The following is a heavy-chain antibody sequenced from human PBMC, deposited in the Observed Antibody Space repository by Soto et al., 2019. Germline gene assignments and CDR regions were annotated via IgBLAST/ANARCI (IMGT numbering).Heavy chain of an antibody. D-gene: IGHD1-26*01. CDR3: AREGSGSYHTFDY. J-gene: IGHJ4*02. Sequence: QVQLVESEGGVVQPGRSLRLSCAASGFTFSSYGMHWVRQAPGKGLEWVAVIWYDGSNKYYADSVKGRFTISRDNSENTLYLQMNSLSAEDTAVYYCAREGSGSYHTFDYWGQGTLVTVSS. V-gene: IGHV3-33*01. CDR2: IWYDGSNK. CDR1: GFTFSSYG.